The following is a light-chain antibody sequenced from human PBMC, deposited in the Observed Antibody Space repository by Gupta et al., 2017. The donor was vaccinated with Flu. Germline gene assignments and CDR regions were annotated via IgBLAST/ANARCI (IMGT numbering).Light chain of an antibody. CDR1: QSVRSSY. J-gene: IGKJ1*01. Sequence: EIVLTQSPGTLSLSPGERATLSCTASQSVRSSYLAWYQQKPGQAPRLLVYGASSRATGIPDRFSGSGSGTDFTLTISRLEPEDFAVYYCQQYGSSPKTFGPGTKVEI. V-gene: IGKV3-20*01. CDR2: GAS. CDR3: QQYGSSPKT.